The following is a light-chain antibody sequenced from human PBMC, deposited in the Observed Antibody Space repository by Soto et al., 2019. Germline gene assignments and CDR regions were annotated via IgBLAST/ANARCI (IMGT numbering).Light chain of an antibody. J-gene: IGLJ3*02. CDR3: CSYAGSYSWV. Sequence: SVLTQPRSVSGSPGQSVTISCTGTSGDVGTYNYVSWYQQYPGKAPKLMIYDVIKRPSGVTGRFSGYKSGNTASLTISGLLAEDEADYYCCSYAGSYSWVFGGGTQLTVL. CDR2: DVI. CDR1: SGDVGTYNY. V-gene: IGLV2-11*01.